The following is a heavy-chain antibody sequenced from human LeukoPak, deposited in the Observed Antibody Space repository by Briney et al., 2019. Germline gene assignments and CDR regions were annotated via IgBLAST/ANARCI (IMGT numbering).Heavy chain of an antibody. CDR3: ARASTIFGRAEYFQH. V-gene: IGHV1-8*01. Sequence: GASVKVSCKASGYTFTSYDINRVRQATGQGLEWMGWMNPNSGNTGYAQKFQGRVTMTRNTSISTAYMELSSLRSEDTAVYYCARASTIFGRAEYFQHWGQGTLVTVSS. CDR1: GYTFTSYD. D-gene: IGHD3-3*01. CDR2: MNPNSGNT. J-gene: IGHJ1*01.